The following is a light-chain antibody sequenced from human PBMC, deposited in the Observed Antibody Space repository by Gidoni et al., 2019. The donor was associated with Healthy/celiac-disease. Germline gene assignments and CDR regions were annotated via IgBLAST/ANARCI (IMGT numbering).Light chain of an antibody. J-gene: IGLJ2*01. Sequence: YELTQPPSVSVSPGQTASITCSGDKLGDKYACWYQQKPGQSPVVVIYQDIQRPSGIPERFSGSTSGNTATLTLSGTQAMDEADYYCQAWDSRSDVVFGGGTKLTVL. CDR1: KLGDKY. V-gene: IGLV3-1*01. CDR3: QAWDSRSDVV. CDR2: QDI.